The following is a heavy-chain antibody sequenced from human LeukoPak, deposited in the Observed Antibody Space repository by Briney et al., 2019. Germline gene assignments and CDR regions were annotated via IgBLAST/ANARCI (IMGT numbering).Heavy chain of an antibody. CDR2: IYYRGTT. J-gene: IGHJ4*02. Sequence: SETLSLTCTVSGVSISGSYWSWIRQLPGKELEWIGYIYYRGTTNYNPSLKSRVTISVDTSRNQFSLKLSSVTAADTAVYYCARKTTGTMSPYFDYWGQGTLVTVSS. D-gene: IGHD1-1*01. CDR3: ARKTTGTMSPYFDY. V-gene: IGHV4-59*01. CDR1: GVSISGSY.